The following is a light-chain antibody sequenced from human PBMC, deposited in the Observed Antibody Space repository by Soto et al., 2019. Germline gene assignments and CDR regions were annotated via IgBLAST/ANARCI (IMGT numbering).Light chain of an antibody. V-gene: IGKV3-20*01. CDR2: GAY. J-gene: IGKJ1*01. CDR3: NQYAGSPPWT. Sequence: DIVLTQSPGTLSLSPGDRATLSCWANQTVDNNHLAWFQQKPGQPPRRLIYGAYARPTGIPSRVSGSGSGTDFTLTISRVEPEDFAIYYCNQYAGSPPWTFGQGTRVDFK. CDR1: QTVDNNH.